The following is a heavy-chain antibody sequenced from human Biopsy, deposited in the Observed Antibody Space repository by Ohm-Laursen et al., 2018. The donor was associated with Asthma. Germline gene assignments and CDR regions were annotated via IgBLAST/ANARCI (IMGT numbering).Heavy chain of an antibody. CDR2: VSWNSGSI. CDR1: GFTFNSYW. V-gene: IGHV3-9*01. CDR3: VKDIRLQLWGFDS. Sequence: RSLRLSCTAPGFTFNSYWMSWVRQAPGKGLEWVSGVSWNSGSIDYADSVKGRFTISRDNAKNSLYLQMNSLRGADTALYYCVKDIRLQLWGFDSWGQGTLVTVSS. D-gene: IGHD6-13*01. J-gene: IGHJ4*02.